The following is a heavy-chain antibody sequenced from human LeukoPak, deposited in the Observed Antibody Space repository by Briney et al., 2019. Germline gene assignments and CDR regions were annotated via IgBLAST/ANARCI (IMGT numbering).Heavy chain of an antibody. J-gene: IGHJ4*02. D-gene: IGHD1-26*01. V-gene: IGHV4-4*07. Sequence: SETLSPTCTVSGGSISSYYWSWIRQPAGKGLEWIGRIYTSGSTNYNPSLKSRVTMSVDTSKNQFSLKLSSVTAADTAVYYCARAIEVGAMTPFDYWGQGTLVTVSS. CDR2: IYTSGST. CDR1: GGSISSYY. CDR3: ARAIEVGAMTPFDY.